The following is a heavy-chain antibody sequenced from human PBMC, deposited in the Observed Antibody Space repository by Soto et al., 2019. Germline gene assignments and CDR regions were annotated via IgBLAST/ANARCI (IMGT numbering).Heavy chain of an antibody. D-gene: IGHD1-26*01. CDR1: GFTFSSYA. CDR2: ISGSGGST. CDR3: ARRGSGSDYDY. Sequence: EVQLLESGGGLVQPGGSLRLSCAASGFTFSSYAMRWVRQAPVKGLEWVSAISGSGGSTYYADCVKGRLTISRDNSKNTLYLQMNSLRAEDTAVYYCARRGSGSDYDYWGQGTLVTVSS. J-gene: IGHJ4*02. V-gene: IGHV3-23*01.